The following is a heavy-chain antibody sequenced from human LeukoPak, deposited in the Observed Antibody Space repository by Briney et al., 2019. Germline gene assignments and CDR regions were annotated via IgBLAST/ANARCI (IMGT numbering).Heavy chain of an antibody. CDR1: GFTFSSYS. V-gene: IGHV3-21*01. Sequence: GGSLRLSCAASGFTFSSYSMTWVRQAPGKGLEWVSSISSSSSYIYYADSVKGRFTISRDNAKNSLYLQMNSLRAEDTAVYYCARDLTVAAFDYWGQGTLVTVSS. D-gene: IGHD6-13*01. CDR3: ARDLTVAAFDY. CDR2: ISSSSSYI. J-gene: IGHJ4*02.